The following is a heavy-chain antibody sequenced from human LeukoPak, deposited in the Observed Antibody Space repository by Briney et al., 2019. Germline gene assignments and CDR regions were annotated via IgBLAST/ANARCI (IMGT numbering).Heavy chain of an antibody. CDR2: IYHSGST. CDR3: ARHSYYDILTGSALAFDI. V-gene: IGHV4-4*02. J-gene: IGHJ3*02. D-gene: IGHD3-9*01. Sequence: SGTLSLTCAVSGGSISSNKWWSWVRQPPGKGLEWIGEIYHSGSTNYNPSLKSRVTISVDTSKNQFSLKLSSVTAADTAVYYCARHSYYDILTGSALAFDIWGQGTMVTVSS. CDR1: GGSISSNKW.